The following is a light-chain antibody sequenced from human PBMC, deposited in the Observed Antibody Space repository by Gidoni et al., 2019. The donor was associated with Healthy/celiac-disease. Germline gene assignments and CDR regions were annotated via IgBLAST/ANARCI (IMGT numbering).Light chain of an antibody. V-gene: IGKV3-20*01. J-gene: IGKJ3*01. CDR1: QSVSSSY. Sequence: EIVLTQSPGTLSLSPGERATLSCRASQSVSSSYLAWYQQKPGQAPRLLIYGASSRATGIPDRFSGSGSGTDFTRTISRLEPEDFAVYYCQQYGSSPGLFTFGPGTKVDIK. CDR2: GAS. CDR3: QQYGSSPGLFT.